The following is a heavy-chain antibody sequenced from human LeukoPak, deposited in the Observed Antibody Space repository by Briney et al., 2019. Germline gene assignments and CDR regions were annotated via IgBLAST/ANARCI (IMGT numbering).Heavy chain of an antibody. CDR3: ARERHRITIFGVVTDYFDY. V-gene: IGHV1-18*01. J-gene: IGHJ4*02. CDR1: GYTFTSYG. CDR2: ISAYNGNT. Sequence: ASVKVSCKASGYTFTSYGISWVRQAPGQGLEWMGWISAYNGNTNYAQKLQGRVTMTTDTSTSTAYMELRSLRSDDTAVYYCARERHRITIFGVVTDYFDYWGQGTLVTVSS. D-gene: IGHD3-3*01.